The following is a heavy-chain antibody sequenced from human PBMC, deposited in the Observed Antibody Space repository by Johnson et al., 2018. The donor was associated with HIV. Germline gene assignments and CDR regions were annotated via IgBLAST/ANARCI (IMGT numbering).Heavy chain of an antibody. CDR2: IKSKTDGGTT. CDR1: GFTFSNAW. D-gene: IGHD3-9*01. J-gene: IGHJ3*02. Sequence: MLLVESGGGLVKPGGSLRLSCAASGFTFSNAWMSWVRQAPGKGLEWVGRIKSKTDGGTTDYAAPVKGRVTISRDDSKNTLYLQMNSLKTEDTAVYYCTTAGLRYFDWFTGAFDIWGQGTMVTVSS. CDR3: TTAGLRYFDWFTGAFDI. V-gene: IGHV3-15*01.